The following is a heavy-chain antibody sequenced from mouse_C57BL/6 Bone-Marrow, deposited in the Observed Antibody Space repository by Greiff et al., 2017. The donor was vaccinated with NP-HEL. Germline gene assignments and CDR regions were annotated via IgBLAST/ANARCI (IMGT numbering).Heavy chain of an antibody. Sequence: QVQLQQPGAELVMPGASVKLSCKASGYTFTSYWMHWVKQRPGQGLEWIGEIDPSDSYTNYNQKFKGKSTLTVDKSSSTAYMQLSSLTSEDSAVYYCAREGGYYGSGSWFAYWGQGTLVTVSA. CDR1: GYTFTSYW. V-gene: IGHV1-69*01. CDR3: AREGGYYGSGSWFAY. D-gene: IGHD1-1*01. CDR2: IDPSDSYT. J-gene: IGHJ3*01.